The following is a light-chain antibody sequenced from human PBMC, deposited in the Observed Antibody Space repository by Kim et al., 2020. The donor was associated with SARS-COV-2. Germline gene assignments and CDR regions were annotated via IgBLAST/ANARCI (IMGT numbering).Light chain of an antibody. V-gene: IGLV7-43*01. CDR2: STN. CDR3: LLYYGGAQV. CDR1: TGAVTRGYS. J-gene: IGLJ3*02. Sequence: PGGTVTLTCASSTGAVTRGYSPNWFQQKPGQAPRTLIYSTNKTHSWTPARFSGSLLGGKAALTLSGVQPEDEAEYYCLLYYGGAQVFGRGTKLTVL.